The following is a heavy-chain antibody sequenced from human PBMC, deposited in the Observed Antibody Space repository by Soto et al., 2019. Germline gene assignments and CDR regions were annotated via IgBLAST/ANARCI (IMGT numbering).Heavy chain of an antibody. V-gene: IGHV3-23*01. CDR1: GFTFSSYA. Sequence: PGGSLRLSCAASGFTFSSYAMSWVRQAPGKGLEWVSAISGSGGSTYYADSVKGRFTISRDTSKNTLYLQMNSRRAEDTAVYYCAKPLEIRLSGVYYYGLDVWGQGTTVTVSS. CDR3: AKPLEIRLSGVYYYGLDV. J-gene: IGHJ6*02. D-gene: IGHD3-16*01. CDR2: ISGSGGST.